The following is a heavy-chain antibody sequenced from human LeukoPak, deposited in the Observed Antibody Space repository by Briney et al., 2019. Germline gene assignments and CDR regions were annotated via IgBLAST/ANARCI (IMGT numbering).Heavy chain of an antibody. V-gene: IGHV1-46*01. CDR2: INPSGGST. D-gene: IGHD3-3*01. J-gene: IGHJ6*02. CDR3: ARAAQYYDFYRGHYYYGMDV. Sequence: ASVKVSCKASGYTFTGYYMHWVRQAPGQGLEWMGIINPSGGSTSYAQKFQGRVTMTRDTSTSTVYMELSSLRSEDTAVYYCARAAQYYDFYRGHYYYGMDVWGQGTTVTVSS. CDR1: GYTFTGYY.